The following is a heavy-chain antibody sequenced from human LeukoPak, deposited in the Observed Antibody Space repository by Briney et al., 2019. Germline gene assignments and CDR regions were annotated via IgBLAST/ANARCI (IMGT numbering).Heavy chain of an antibody. Sequence: NPSATLSLTCSVSGHSISSRKWWTWIRQTPEKGLEWIGEIFHTGRTNYTPSVESRVHISIDKSNNQFSLMLKSVTAADTAPFHCARGMWFDTLCSTFDVWGQGRMVSVSS. V-gene: IGHV4-4*02. D-gene: IGHD3-10*01. CDR2: IFHTGRT. CDR3: ARGMWFDTLCSTFDV. CDR1: GHSISSRKW. J-gene: IGHJ3*01.